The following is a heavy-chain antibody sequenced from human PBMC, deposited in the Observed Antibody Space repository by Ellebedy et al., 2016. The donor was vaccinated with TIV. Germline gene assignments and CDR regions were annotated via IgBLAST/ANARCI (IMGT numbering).Heavy chain of an antibody. Sequence: MPSETLSLTCAVYGGSFSGYYWSWIRQPPGKGLEWIGEINHSGSTNYNPSLKSRVTISVDTSKNQFSLKLSSVTAADTAVYYCARDSLRYWYFDLWGRGTLVTVSS. J-gene: IGHJ2*01. CDR3: ARDSLRYWYFDL. V-gene: IGHV4-34*01. CDR2: INHSGST. CDR1: GGSFSGYY.